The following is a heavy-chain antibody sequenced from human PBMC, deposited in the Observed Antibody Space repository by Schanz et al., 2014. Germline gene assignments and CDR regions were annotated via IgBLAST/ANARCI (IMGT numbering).Heavy chain of an antibody. CDR1: GYTFTTYY. CDR3: VTEKRMESGTWAKAFDI. CDR2: INPSSGTT. D-gene: IGHD3-3*01. J-gene: IGHJ3*02. V-gene: IGHV1-46*01. Sequence: QVQLVQSGAEVKKPGVSVKVSCKASGYTFTTYYIHWVRQAPGQGLEWMGKINPSSGTTRIAQNFQGRLTVNRDTSTSTVNMELSSLRSEDTAVYYCVTEKRMESGTWAKAFDIWGQGTTVTDS.